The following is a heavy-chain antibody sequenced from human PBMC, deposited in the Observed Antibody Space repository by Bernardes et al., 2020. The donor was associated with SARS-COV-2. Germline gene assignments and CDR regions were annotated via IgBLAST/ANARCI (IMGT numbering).Heavy chain of an antibody. V-gene: IGHV1-2*02. CDR2: VYPKSGDT. J-gene: IGHJ3*02. Sequence: ASVKVSCKASGYTFTDYHIHWVRQAPGQGLEWMGWVYPKSGDTSFAQNFHGRVTMTRDTSVSTAYMELSRLRFDDTAVYYCASVTWSSHDGFDIWGQGTVVTVSS. CDR1: GYTFTDYH. CDR3: ASVTWSSHDGFDI. D-gene: IGHD6-13*01.